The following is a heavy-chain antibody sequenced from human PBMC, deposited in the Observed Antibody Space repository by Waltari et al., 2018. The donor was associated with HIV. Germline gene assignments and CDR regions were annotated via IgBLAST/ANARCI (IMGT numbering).Heavy chain of an antibody. Sequence: EVELVESGGGLVQPGGSLRIFCAASGSTFSEFAMSWVRQAPGKGLEWVSGISDSGRSTYYADPVKGRFTISRDSSKNTLSLQMNTLRADDTAVDYCQVRGAASWGQGTLVTVSS. J-gene: IGHJ5*02. CDR1: GSTFSEFA. CDR2: ISDSGRST. V-gene: IGHV3-23*04. CDR3: QVRGAAS. D-gene: IGHD3-10*01.